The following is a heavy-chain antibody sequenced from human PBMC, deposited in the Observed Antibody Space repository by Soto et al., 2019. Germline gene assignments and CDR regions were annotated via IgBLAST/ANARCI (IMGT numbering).Heavy chain of an antibody. D-gene: IGHD2-21*02. CDR2: IIPIFGTA. Sequence: ASVKVSCKASVGTFSSYAISWVRQAPGQGLEWMGGIIPIFGTANYAQKFQGRVTITADESTSTAYMELSSLRSEDTAVYYCAREGAYCGGDCYSHYSYGMDVWGQGTTVTVS. CDR3: AREGAYCGGDCYSHYSYGMDV. J-gene: IGHJ6*02. V-gene: IGHV1-69*13. CDR1: VGTFSSYA.